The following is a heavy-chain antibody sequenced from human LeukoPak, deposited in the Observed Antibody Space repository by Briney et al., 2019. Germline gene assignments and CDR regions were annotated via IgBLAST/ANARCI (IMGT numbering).Heavy chain of an antibody. CDR2: IYSSGST. D-gene: IGHD3-3*02. CDR3: ARDSSSFPNYFDF. Sequence: GGSLRLSRAASGFTVSSTYMSWARQAPGQGLEWVSLIYSSGSTFYADSVQGRFTISRDNSKNTLYLQMNSLRAEDTAMYYCARDSSSFPNYFDFWGQGTLVTVSS. J-gene: IGHJ4*02. CDR1: GFTVSSTY. V-gene: IGHV3-53*01.